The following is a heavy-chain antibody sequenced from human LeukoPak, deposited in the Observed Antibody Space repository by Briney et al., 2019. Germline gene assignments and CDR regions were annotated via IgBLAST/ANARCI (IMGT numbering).Heavy chain of an antibody. CDR2: ILYDGSNK. J-gene: IGHJ4*02. Sequence: GGSLRLSCVASGFTFSSYWMHWVRQAPGKGLEWVAVILYDGSNKYYADSVKGRFTISRDNSKNTLYLQMNSLRAEDTAVYYCARTRYDSSGYYHSAPFDYWGQGTLVTVSS. V-gene: IGHV3-30-3*01. CDR1: GFTFSSYW. D-gene: IGHD3-22*01. CDR3: ARTRYDSSGYYHSAPFDY.